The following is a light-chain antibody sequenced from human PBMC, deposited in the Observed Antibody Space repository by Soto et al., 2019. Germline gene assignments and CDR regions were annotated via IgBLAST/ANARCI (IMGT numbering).Light chain of an antibody. CDR1: SSNIGARYD. J-gene: IGLJ3*02. V-gene: IGLV1-40*01. Sequence: QSVLTQPPSVSGAPGQTVTISCTGSSSNIGARYDVHWYRQLPGTAPKLLIYRDSNRPSGVPDRFSGSKSGTSASLAITGLQAEDEAYYYSQSYDIRLSAWVFGGGTKLTVL. CDR3: QSYDIRLSAWV. CDR2: RDS.